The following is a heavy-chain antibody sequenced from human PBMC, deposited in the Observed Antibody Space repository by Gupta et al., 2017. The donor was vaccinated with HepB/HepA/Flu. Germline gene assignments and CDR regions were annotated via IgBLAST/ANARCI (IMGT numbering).Heavy chain of an antibody. CDR3: ARNVVTVADTWSGMDV. Sequence: QLQLQESGPGLVKPSETLSLTCTVSGGSISSGSYYWGWIRQPPGKGLEWIGSIFYSGSTYYNPSLKSRVTISLDTSKNQFSLKLTSVTAADTAVYYCARNVVTVADTWSGMDVWGQGTTVTVSS. CDR2: IFYSGST. J-gene: IGHJ6*02. V-gene: IGHV4-39*01. D-gene: IGHD6-19*01. CDR1: GGSISSGSYY.